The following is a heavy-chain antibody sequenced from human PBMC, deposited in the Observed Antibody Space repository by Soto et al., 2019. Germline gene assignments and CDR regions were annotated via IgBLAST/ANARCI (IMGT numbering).Heavy chain of an antibody. CDR3: ARTYYDFWSGYYTAYYYGMDV. V-gene: IGHV3-33*01. J-gene: IGHJ6*02. Sequence: GGSLRLSCAASGFTFSSYGMHWVRQAPGKGLEWVAVIWYDGSNKYYADSVKGRFTISRDNSKNTLYLQMNSLRAEDTAVYYCARTYYDFWSGYYTAYYYGMDVWGQGTTVTVS. CDR1: GFTFSSYG. CDR2: IWYDGSNK. D-gene: IGHD3-3*01.